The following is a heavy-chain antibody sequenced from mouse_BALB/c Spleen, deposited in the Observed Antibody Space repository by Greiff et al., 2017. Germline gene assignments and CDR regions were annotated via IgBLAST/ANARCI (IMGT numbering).Heavy chain of an antibody. Sequence: VQLQQSGPSLVKPSQTLSLTCSVTGDSITSGYWNWIRKFPGNKLEYMGYISYSGSTYYNPSLKSRISITRDTSKNQYYLQLNSVTTEDTATYYCARYYGSSYEGDAMDYWGQGTSVTVSS. CDR3: ARYYGSSYEGDAMDY. CDR1: GDSITSGY. D-gene: IGHD1-1*01. J-gene: IGHJ4*01. CDR2: ISYSGST. V-gene: IGHV3-8*02.